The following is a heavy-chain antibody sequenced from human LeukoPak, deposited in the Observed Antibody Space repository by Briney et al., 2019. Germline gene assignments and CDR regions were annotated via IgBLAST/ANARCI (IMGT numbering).Heavy chain of an antibody. Sequence: SVKVSCKASGGTFSSYAISWVRQAPGQGLEWMGRIIPILGIANYAQKFQGRVTITADKSTSTAYMELSSLRSEDTAVYYCARALTIFSAYYFDYWGQGTLVTVSS. CDR2: IIPILGIA. J-gene: IGHJ4*02. CDR1: GGTFSSYA. V-gene: IGHV1-69*04. D-gene: IGHD3-3*01. CDR3: ARALTIFSAYYFDY.